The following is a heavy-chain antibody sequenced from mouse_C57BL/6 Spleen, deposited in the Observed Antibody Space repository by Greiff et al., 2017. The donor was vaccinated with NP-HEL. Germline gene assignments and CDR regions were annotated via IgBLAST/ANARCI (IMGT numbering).Heavy chain of an antibody. CDR3: ARDGYPYYYAMDY. CDR1: GFTFSDYG. V-gene: IGHV5-17*01. Sequence: EVKLVESGGGLVKPGGFLKLSCAASGFTFSDYGMHWVRQAPEKGLEWVAYISSGSSTIYYADTVKGRFTISRDNAKNTLFLQMTSLRSEDTAMYYCARDGYPYYYAMDYWGQGTSVTVSS. D-gene: IGHD2-3*01. CDR2: ISSGSSTI. J-gene: IGHJ4*01.